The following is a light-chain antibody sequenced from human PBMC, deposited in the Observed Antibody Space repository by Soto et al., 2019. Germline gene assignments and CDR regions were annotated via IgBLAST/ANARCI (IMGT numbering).Light chain of an antibody. CDR3: QQYHTWPPLT. V-gene: IGKV3-15*01. CDR1: QSISSK. Sequence: EIVMTQSPPTMSVSPGESATLSCWASQSISSKLAWYQLRPGQAPRLLIYGAFTRATGVPARFSGSGSGTEFTLTITSLQSEDFAVYYSQQYHTWPPLTFGGGTKVEIK. J-gene: IGKJ4*01. CDR2: GAF.